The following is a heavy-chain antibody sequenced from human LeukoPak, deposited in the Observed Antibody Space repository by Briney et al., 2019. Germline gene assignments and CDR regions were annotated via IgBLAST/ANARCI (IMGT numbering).Heavy chain of an antibody. V-gene: IGHV1-18*01. CDR3: ARAYYDFWSGYYTHYYYYYGMDV. Sequence: ASVKVSCKASGYTFTSYGISWVRQAPGQGLEWMGWISAYNGNTNYAQKLQGRVTMTTDTSTSTAYKELRSLRSDDTAVYYCARAYYDFWSGYYTHYYYYYGMDVWGQGTTVTVSS. CDR2: ISAYNGNT. J-gene: IGHJ6*02. CDR1: GYTFTSYG. D-gene: IGHD3-3*01.